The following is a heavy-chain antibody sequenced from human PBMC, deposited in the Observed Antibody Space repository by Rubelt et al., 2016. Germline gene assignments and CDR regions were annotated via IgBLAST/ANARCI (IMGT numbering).Heavy chain of an antibody. CDR2: INHSGST. J-gene: IGHJ6*02. Sequence: QVQLQQWGAGLLKPSETLSLTCAVYGGSFSGYYWGWIRQPPGKGLEWIGEINHSGSTNYNPSLKSRVTISVEPSKNQFSLKLSSVTAADTAVYYCARGRRGSSSWLGRDYYGMDVWGQGTTVTVSS. CDR1: GGSFSGYY. V-gene: IGHV4-34*01. D-gene: IGHD6-13*01. CDR3: ARGRRGSSSWLGRDYYGMDV.